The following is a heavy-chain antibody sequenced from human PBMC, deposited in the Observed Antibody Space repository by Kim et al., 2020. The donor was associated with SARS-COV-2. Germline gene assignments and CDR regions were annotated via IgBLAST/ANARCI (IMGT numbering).Heavy chain of an antibody. CDR1: GASVIRSSYS. V-gene: IGHV4-39*07. Sequence: SETLSLTCSVSGASVIRSSYSWVWVRQPPGKGLEWIGTFFYSGSTSYNLSLQSRVTMSLDKSKNQFSLKLTSVSAADTAFYYCTTGSLTVGVRGGLDYWGQGALVTVSS. CDR3: TTGSLTVGVRGGLDY. CDR2: FFYSGST. D-gene: IGHD1-26*01. J-gene: IGHJ4*02.